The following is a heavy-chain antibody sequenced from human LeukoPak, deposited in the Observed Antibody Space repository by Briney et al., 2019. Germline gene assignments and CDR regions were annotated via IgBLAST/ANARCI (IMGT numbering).Heavy chain of an antibody. CDR3: ARESPQYDYVWGSYRTTTAYYFDY. CDR2: IKQDGSEK. V-gene: IGHV3-7*01. D-gene: IGHD3-16*02. CDR1: GFTFSSYW. Sequence: GGSLRLSCAASGFTFSSYWMSWVRQAPGKGLEWVANIKQDGSEKYYVDSVKGRFTISRDNAKNSLYLQMNSLRAEDTAVYYCARESPQYDYVWGSYRTTTAYYFDYWGQGTLVTVSS. J-gene: IGHJ4*02.